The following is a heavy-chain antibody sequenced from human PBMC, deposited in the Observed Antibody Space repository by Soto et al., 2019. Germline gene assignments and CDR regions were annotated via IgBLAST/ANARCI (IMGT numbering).Heavy chain of an antibody. Sequence: GGSLRLSCAASGFTFSDYFMSWIRQAPGKGLGWVSFISGSSDNIKYADSVKGRFTISRDNAKNSLYLQMNSLRAEDTAVYYCVRDSDRIVVVPRVDGDNWLDPWGQGTLVTVSS. D-gene: IGHD2-2*01. V-gene: IGHV3-11*06. CDR2: ISGSSDNI. J-gene: IGHJ5*02. CDR3: VRDSDRIVVVPRVDGDNWLDP. CDR1: GFTFSDYF.